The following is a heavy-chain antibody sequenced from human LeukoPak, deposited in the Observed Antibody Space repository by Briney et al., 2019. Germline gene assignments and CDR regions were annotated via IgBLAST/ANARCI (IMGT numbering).Heavy chain of an antibody. CDR3: VKDRSRGPRNVANILDY. J-gene: IGHJ4*02. D-gene: IGHD3-10*01. CDR2: IYWKSGII. V-gene: IGHV3-9*01. Sequence: PGGSLRLSCAASGFTFHDTAMHWVRQPPGKDLEWVSGIYWKSGIIGYADSVKGRFTISRDNAKGSLYLQMNRLRAEDTALYYCVKDRSRGPRNVANILDYWGQGALVTVSS. CDR1: GFTFHDTA.